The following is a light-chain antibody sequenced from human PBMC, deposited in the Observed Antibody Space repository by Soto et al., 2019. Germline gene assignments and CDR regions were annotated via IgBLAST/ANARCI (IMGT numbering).Light chain of an antibody. CDR3: AAWDDSLNGYV. V-gene: IGLV1-44*01. CDR2: TNN. CDR1: SSNIGSNT. Sequence: QSVLTQPPSASGTPGQWVTISCSGSSSNIGSNTVNWYQQLPGTAPNLLIHTNNQRPSGVPDRFSGSQSGTSASLAISGLQSEDEADYYCAAWDDSLNGYVFGTGTKLTVL. J-gene: IGLJ1*01.